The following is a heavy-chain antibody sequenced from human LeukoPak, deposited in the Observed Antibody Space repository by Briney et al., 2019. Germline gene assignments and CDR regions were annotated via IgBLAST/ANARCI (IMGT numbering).Heavy chain of an antibody. CDR1: GFTVSSNH. J-gene: IGHJ4*02. D-gene: IGHD6-19*01. Sequence: GGSLRLSCAASGFTVSSNHMSWGRQAPGKGLDWVSIIYSGGNTYYADSVKGRFTISRDNSQNTLYLQMNSLSAEDTAMYYCARDRSITMAGTNDYWGQGTLVTISS. V-gene: IGHV3-66*01. CDR3: ARDRSITMAGTNDY. CDR2: IYSGGNT.